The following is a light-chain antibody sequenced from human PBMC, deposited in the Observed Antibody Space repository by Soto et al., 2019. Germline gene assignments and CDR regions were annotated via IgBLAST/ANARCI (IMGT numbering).Light chain of an antibody. CDR3: SSFAGTNSRYV. J-gene: IGLJ1*01. CDR1: SSDVGGYNF. Sequence: QSALTQPPSASGSPGQSVTISCTGTSSDVGGYNFVSWYQQLPGKAPKLMIYEVTKRPSGVPDRFSGSKSGNTASLTVSGLQADDEADYYCSSFAGTNSRYVFGTGTKVTVL. CDR2: EVT. V-gene: IGLV2-8*01.